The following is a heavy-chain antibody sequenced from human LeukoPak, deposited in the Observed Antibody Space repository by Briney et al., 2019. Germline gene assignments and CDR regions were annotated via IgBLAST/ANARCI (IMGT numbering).Heavy chain of an antibody. Sequence: GGSLRLSCAASGFTFSTYAMSWVRQAPGKGLEWVSAISGSGGSTYYADSVKGRFTISRDNSKNTLYLQMNSLGAEDSAVYYCAKATTTVTRTTDYWGQGTLVTVSS. CDR3: AKATTTVTRTTDY. CDR2: ISGSGGST. V-gene: IGHV3-23*01. CDR1: GFTFSTYA. J-gene: IGHJ4*02. D-gene: IGHD4-17*01.